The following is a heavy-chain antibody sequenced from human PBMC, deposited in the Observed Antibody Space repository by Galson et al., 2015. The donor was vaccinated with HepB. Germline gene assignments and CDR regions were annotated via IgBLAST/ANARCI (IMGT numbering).Heavy chain of an antibody. V-gene: IGHV5-51*01. CDR2: IYPGNSDT. J-gene: IGHJ5*02. CDR3: ARQPASDSSGYYSNWFDP. D-gene: IGHD3-22*01. CDR1: GYSFTSYW. Sequence: QSGAEVKKPGESLKISCKGSGYSFTSYWIGWVRQMPGKGLEWMGIIYPGNSDTRYSPSFQGQVTISADKSISTAYLQWSSLKASDTAMYYCARQPASDSSGYYSNWFDPWGQGTLVTVSS.